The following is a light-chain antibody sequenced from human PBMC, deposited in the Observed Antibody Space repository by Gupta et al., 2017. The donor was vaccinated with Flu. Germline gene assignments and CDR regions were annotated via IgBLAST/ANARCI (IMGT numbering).Light chain of an antibody. V-gene: IGLV2-14*01. Sequence: IFWTVLSSGAGCNTHVVWNQQPPVKAPKLMIYEVSSRPRGVADRFSGSKFGITATLTIARLQVEDEADYYCTSYTSSSSGVVFGGGTTLTVL. J-gene: IGLJ2*01. CDR2: EVS. CDR3: TSYTSSSSGVV. CDR1: SSGAGCNTH.